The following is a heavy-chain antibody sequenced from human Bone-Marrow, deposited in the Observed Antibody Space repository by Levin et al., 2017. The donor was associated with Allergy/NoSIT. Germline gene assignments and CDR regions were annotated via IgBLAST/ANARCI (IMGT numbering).Heavy chain of an antibody. CDR3: ARDPAHHDQRGGMDV. J-gene: IGHJ6*02. V-gene: IGHV3-53*01. D-gene: IGHD1-1*01. CDR1: GFTISSNY. CDR2: IYSGGST. Sequence: GGSLRLSCAASGFTISSNYMSWVRQAPGKGLEWVSVIYSGGSTYYADSVKGRFTISRDNSKNTLYLQMNSLRAEDTAVYYCARDPAHHDQRGGMDVWGQGTTVTVSS.